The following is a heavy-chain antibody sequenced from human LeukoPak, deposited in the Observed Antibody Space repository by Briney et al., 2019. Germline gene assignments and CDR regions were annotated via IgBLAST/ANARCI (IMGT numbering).Heavy chain of an antibody. CDR3: ADSSGYYLTLDY. V-gene: IGHV1-2*02. D-gene: IGHD3-22*01. Sequence: ASVKVSCKASGYTFTGYYMHWVRQAPGQGLEWMGWINPDSGGTNYAQKFQGRVTMTRDTSISTAYMELSRLRSDDTAVYYCADSSGYYLTLDYWGQGTLVTVSS. CDR1: GYTFTGYY. J-gene: IGHJ4*02. CDR2: INPDSGGT.